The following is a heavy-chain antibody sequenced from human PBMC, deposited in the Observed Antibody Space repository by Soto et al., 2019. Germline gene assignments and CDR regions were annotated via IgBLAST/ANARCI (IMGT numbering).Heavy chain of an antibody. CDR1: GFTFSDYA. V-gene: IGHV3-30*18. Sequence: VQLVESGGGVVQPGRSLRLSCAASGFTFSDYAMHWVRQAPGKGLEWVAVVSHGGRNTHYPDSVKGGFTISRDSSKNTVSLEMTRLRAEDTAVYYCAKGGRQWLVTSDFNYWGQGALVTVSS. J-gene: IGHJ4*02. D-gene: IGHD6-19*01. CDR2: VSHGGRNT. CDR3: AKGGRQWLVTSDFNY.